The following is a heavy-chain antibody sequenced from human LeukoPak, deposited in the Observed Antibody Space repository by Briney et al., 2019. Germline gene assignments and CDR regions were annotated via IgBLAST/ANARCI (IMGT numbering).Heavy chain of an antibody. J-gene: IGHJ4*02. D-gene: IGHD4-17*01. Sequence: GGSLRLSCAASGFTFSRYDMSWVRQAPGKGLEWVSAISGSGGSTYYADSVKGRFTISRDNSKNTLYLQMNSLRAEDTAVYYCAKDGNYGDYLEYYFDYWGQGTLVTVSS. CDR2: ISGSGGST. V-gene: IGHV3-23*01. CDR1: GFTFSRYD. CDR3: AKDGNYGDYLEYYFDY.